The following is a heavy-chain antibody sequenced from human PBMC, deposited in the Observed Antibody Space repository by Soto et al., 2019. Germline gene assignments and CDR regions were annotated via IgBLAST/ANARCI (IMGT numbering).Heavy chain of an antibody. CDR1: GYTFTSYG. CDR3: ARGPELLWFGEPRNNWCDP. D-gene: IGHD3-10*01. V-gene: IGHV1-18*01. J-gene: IGHJ5*02. CDR2: ISAYNGNT. Sequence: QVQLVQSGAEVKKPGASVKVSCKASGYTFTSYGISWVRQAPGQGLEWMGWISAYNGNTNYAQKLQGRVTMTTDTSTSTAYMELRSLRSDDTAVYYTARGPELLWFGEPRNNWCDPWGQGTLVTVSS.